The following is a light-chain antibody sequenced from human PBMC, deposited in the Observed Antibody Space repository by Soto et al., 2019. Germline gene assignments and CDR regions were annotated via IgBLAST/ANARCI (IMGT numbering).Light chain of an antibody. CDR2: NNN. J-gene: IGLJ1*01. Sequence: QSVLTQPPSASGTPGQRVTISCSGGSSNIGTNAVNWYQQLPGTAPKLLIYNNNQRPSGVPDRFSGSKSGTSASLAISGLQSEDEADYYCAEWDDSLNCYVFGTGTEVTVL. CDR1: SSNIGTNA. CDR3: AEWDDSLNCYV. V-gene: IGLV1-44*01.